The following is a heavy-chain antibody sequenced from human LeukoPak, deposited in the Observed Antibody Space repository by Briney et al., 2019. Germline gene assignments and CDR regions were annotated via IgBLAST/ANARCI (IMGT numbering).Heavy chain of an antibody. Sequence: SETLSLTCTVSGASISDYYWNWIRQPPGKGLEWIGYIYYSGSTNYNPSLKSRVTISVDTSKNQFSLKLSSVTAADTAVYYCARAKAAAGIDYFVYWGQGTLVTVSS. V-gene: IGHV4-59*13. D-gene: IGHD6-13*01. CDR1: GASISDYY. CDR3: ARAKAAAGIDYFVY. CDR2: IYYSGST. J-gene: IGHJ4*02.